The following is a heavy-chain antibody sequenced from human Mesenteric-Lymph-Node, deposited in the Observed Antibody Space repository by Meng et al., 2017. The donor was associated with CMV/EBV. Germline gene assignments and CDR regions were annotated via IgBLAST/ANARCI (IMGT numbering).Heavy chain of an antibody. D-gene: IGHD7-27*01. V-gene: IGHV1-2*02. CDR3: ARSGDWGYFDL. Sequence: ASVKVSCKASGFTFTDYYMHWVRQAPGQGPEWMGWIRPYSGGTKYAQRFEGRVTMTRDTSISTVFMELTSLRSDDAAVYYCARSGDWGYFDLWGRGTLVTVSS. J-gene: IGHJ2*01. CDR2: IRPYSGGT. CDR1: GFTFTDYY.